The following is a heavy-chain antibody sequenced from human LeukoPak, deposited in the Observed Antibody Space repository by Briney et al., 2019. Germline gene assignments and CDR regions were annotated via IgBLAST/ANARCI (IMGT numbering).Heavy chain of an antibody. CDR3: ARGYLYFDY. D-gene: IGHD5-18*01. V-gene: IGHV3-30*02. J-gene: IGHJ4*02. CDR2: IRYDGSNK. Sequence: GGSLRLSCAASGFTFSSDGMHWVRRAPGKGLEWVAFIRYDGSNKYYADSVKGRFTISRDNAKNSLYLQMNSLRAEDTAVYYCARGYLYFDYWGQGTLVTVSS. CDR1: GFTFSSDG.